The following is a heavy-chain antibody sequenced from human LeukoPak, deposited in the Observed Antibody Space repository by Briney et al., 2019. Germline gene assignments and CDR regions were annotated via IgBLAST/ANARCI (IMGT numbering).Heavy chain of an antibody. V-gene: IGHV3-21*01. J-gene: IGHJ3*02. CDR3: ARRQREYDFWSGYFGEGAFDI. CDR2: ISSSSSYI. Sequence: GGSLRLSCAASGFTFSSYSMNWVRQAPGKGLEWVSSISSSSSYIYYADSVQGRFTISRDNAKNSLYLQMNSLRAEDTAVYYCARRQREYDFWSGYFGEGAFDIWGQGTMVTVSS. D-gene: IGHD3-3*01. CDR1: GFTFSSYS.